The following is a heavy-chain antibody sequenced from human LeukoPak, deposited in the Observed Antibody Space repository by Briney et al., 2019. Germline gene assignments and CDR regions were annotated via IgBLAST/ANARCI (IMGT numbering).Heavy chain of an antibody. D-gene: IGHD2-2*01. CDR1: GGSIHNYF. CDR2: IYTSGST. V-gene: IGHV4-4*07. J-gene: IGHJ5*02. Sequence: SETLSLTCTVSGGSIHNYFWNWIRQPAGKGLEWIGRIYTSGSTNYNPSLKSRVTMSVDTSKNQFSLKLNSVTAADTAVYYCARDQLYCSSSSCRNLGWFDPWGQGTLVTVSS. CDR3: ARDQLYCSSSSCRNLGWFDP.